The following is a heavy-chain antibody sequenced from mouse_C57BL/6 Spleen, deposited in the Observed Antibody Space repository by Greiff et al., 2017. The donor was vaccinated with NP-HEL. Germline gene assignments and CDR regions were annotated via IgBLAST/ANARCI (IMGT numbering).Heavy chain of an antibody. V-gene: IGHV14-4*01. J-gene: IGHJ4*01. CDR2: IDPENGDT. CDR1: GFNIKDDY. Sequence: DVQLQESGAELVRPGASVKLSCTASGFNIKDDYMHWVKQRPEQGLEWIGWIDPENGDTEYASKFQGKATITADTSSNTAYLQLSSLTSEDTAVYYCTAQVTTVVATGAMDYWGQGTSVTVSS. CDR3: TAQVTTVVATGAMDY. D-gene: IGHD1-1*01.